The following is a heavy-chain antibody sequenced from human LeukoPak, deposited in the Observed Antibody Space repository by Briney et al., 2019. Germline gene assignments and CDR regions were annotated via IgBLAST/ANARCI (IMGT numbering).Heavy chain of an antibody. J-gene: IGHJ4*02. Sequence: GGSLRLSCAASGFTFSSYAMSWVRQAPEKGLEWVSAISGSGGSTYYADSVKGRFTISRDNSKNTLYLQMNSLRAEDTAVYYCVSYSSGWSGWGQGTLVTVSS. D-gene: IGHD6-19*01. CDR2: ISGSGGST. CDR3: VSYSSGWSG. V-gene: IGHV3-23*01. CDR1: GFTFSSYA.